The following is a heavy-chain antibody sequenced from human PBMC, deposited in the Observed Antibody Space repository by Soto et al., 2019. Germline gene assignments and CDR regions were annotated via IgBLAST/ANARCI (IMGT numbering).Heavy chain of an antibody. D-gene: IGHD4-17*01. J-gene: IGHJ4*02. CDR3: AKSTVTTRSLVDY. CDR2: ISGGGGFT. CDR1: GFTFSSYA. Sequence: GGSLRLSCAASGFTFSSYAMNWVRQAPGKGLEWVSGISGGGGFTYYADSVKGRFTIFRDDSKNTLYLQMSSLRAEDTAVYYCAKSTVTTRSLVDYWGQGTLVTVSS. V-gene: IGHV3-23*01.